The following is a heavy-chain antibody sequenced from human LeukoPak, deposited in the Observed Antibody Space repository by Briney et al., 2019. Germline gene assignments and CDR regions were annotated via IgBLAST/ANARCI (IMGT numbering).Heavy chain of an antibody. D-gene: IGHD6-25*01. CDR3: ARGSKRTLSPPTYYYYYGMDV. Sequence: GGSLRLSCAASGFTFSSYAMHWVRQAPGKGLEWVAVISYDGSNKYYADSVKGRFTISRDNSMNTLYLQMSSLRAEDTAVYYCARGSKRTLSPPTYYYYYGMDVWGQGTTVTVSS. CDR1: GFTFSSYA. V-gene: IGHV3-30-3*01. J-gene: IGHJ6*02. CDR2: ISYDGSNK.